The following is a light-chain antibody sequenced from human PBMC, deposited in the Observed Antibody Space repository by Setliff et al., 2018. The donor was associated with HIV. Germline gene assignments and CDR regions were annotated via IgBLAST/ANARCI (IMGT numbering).Light chain of an antibody. CDR2: EVR. Sequence: QSALTQPASVSGSPGQSITISCTGTSNDVGGYSYVSWYQQHPGKAPKLIIYEVRNRPSGVSNRFSGSKSGNTASLTISGLQAEDEADYYCSSYAITNTLPFGTGTKVTVL. J-gene: IGLJ1*01. CDR1: SNDVGGYSY. CDR3: SSYAITNTLP. V-gene: IGLV2-14*01.